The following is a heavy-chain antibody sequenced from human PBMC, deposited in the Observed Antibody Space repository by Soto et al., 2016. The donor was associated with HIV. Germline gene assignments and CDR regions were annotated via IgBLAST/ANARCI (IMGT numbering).Heavy chain of an antibody. CDR1: GYTFNSYG. V-gene: IGHV1-18*01. CDR2: IDTYNRNT. D-gene: IGHD3-22*01. Sequence: QVQLVQSGAEVKKPGASVKVSGKASGYTFNSYGISWVRQAPGQGLEWMGTIDTYNRNTNYPQKLQGRVTMTTDTSTNTVYLDLLSLTSDDTAVYYCARTYDSSSYNRRFYFDYWGQGTLVTVSS. CDR3: ARTYDSSSYNRRFYFDY. J-gene: IGHJ4*02.